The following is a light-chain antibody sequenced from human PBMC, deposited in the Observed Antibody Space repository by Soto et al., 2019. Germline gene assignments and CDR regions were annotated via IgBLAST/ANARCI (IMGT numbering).Light chain of an antibody. CDR3: QQYGSSPPT. V-gene: IGKV3-20*01. J-gene: IGKJ1*01. CDR2: GAS. CDR1: QRVSSNY. Sequence: EIVLTQSPGTLSLSPGERDTLSCRASQRVSSNYLAWYRRKPGQAPRLLIYGASNRATDIPGRFSGSGSGTDFTLTITRLEPEDFAVYYCQQYGSSPPTFGPGTRVEIK.